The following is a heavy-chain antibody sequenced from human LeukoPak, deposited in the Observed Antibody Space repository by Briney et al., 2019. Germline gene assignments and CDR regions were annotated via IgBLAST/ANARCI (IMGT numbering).Heavy chain of an antibody. Sequence: PGGSLRLSCAASGFTFSSYAMSWVRQAPGKGLEWVSSISSSSDYIYYADSMKGRFTISRDNAKNSLYLQINSLRAEDTAVYYCARSRKGYQLLSTNRDYYYMDVWGKGTTVTVSS. V-gene: IGHV3-21*01. CDR2: ISSSSDYI. CDR1: GFTFSSYA. CDR3: ARSRKGYQLLSTNRDYYYMDV. D-gene: IGHD2-2*01. J-gene: IGHJ6*03.